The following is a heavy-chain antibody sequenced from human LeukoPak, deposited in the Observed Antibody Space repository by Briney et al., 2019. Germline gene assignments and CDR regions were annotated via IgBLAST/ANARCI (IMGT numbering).Heavy chain of an antibody. CDR2: IRYDGSNK. CDR1: GFTFSSYG. CDR3: AKDEITMVRGVIADYYGMDV. Sequence: RGSLRLSCAASGFTFSSYGMHWVRQAPGKGLEWVAFIRYDGSNKYYADSVKGRFTISRDNSKNTLYLQMNSLRAEDTAVYYCAKDEITMVRGVIADYYGMDVWGQGTTVTVSS. V-gene: IGHV3-30*02. D-gene: IGHD3-10*01. J-gene: IGHJ6*02.